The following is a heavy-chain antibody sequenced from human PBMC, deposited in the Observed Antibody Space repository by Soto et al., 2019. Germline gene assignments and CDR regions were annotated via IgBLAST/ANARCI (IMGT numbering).Heavy chain of an antibody. CDR2: IYHSGST. V-gene: IGHV4-4*02. CDR3: ARGYCSGGSCQTRFYYYYGMDV. J-gene: IGHJ6*02. CDR1: GGSISSSNW. Sequence: PSETLSLTCAVSGGSISSSNWWSWVRQPPGKGLEWVGEIYHSGSTNYNPSLKSRVTISVDKSKNQFSLKLSSVTAADTAVYYCARGYCSGGSCQTRFYYYYGMDVWGQGTTVTVYS. D-gene: IGHD2-15*01.